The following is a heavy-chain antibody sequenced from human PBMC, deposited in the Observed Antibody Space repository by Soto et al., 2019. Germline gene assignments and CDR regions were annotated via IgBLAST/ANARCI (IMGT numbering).Heavy chain of an antibody. CDR3: GKNYYFDN. Sequence: EVQLLESGGGLVQPGGSLRLSCAASGFTFSSYAMSWVRQAPGKGLEWVSSVGVSGDTYYADSVEGRFTISRDNSEITVHLQMNSLRAEDTAVYYCGKNYYFDNWGRGTLVTVSS. CDR2: VGVSGDT. CDR1: GFTFSSYA. V-gene: IGHV3-23*01. J-gene: IGHJ4*02.